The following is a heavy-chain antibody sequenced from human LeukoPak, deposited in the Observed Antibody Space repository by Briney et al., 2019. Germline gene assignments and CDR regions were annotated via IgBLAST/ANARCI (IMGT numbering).Heavy chain of an antibody. V-gene: IGHV4-59*01. D-gene: IGHD1-26*01. CDR3: ARDGYSGSYYYYMDV. CDR1: GGPISSYY. Sequence: PSETLSLTCTVSGGPISSYYWSWIRQPPGKGLEWMGYIYYSGSTNYNPSLKSRVTISVDTSKNQFSLKLSSVTAADTAVYYCARDGYSGSYYYYMDVWGKGTTVTVSS. J-gene: IGHJ6*03. CDR2: IYYSGST.